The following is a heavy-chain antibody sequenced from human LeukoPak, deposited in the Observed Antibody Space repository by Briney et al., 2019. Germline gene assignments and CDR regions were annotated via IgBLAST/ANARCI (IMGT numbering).Heavy chain of an antibody. CDR3: ARADLDSCSGGSCHIPFDY. CDR2: IYHSGST. V-gene: IGHV4-4*02. Sequence: PSGTLSLTCAVSGGSISSSNWWSWVRQPPGKGLEWIGEIYHSGSTYYNPSLQSRVTISVDTSKNQFSLKLSSVTAADTAVYYCARADLDSCSGGSCHIPFDYWGQGTLVTVSS. CDR1: GGSISSSNW. D-gene: IGHD2-15*01. J-gene: IGHJ4*02.